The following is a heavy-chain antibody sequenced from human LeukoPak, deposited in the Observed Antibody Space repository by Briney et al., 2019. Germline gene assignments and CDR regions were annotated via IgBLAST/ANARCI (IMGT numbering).Heavy chain of an antibody. J-gene: IGHJ6*03. D-gene: IGHD2-2*01. V-gene: IGHV4-59*01. Sequence: PSETLSLTCTVSGGSISSYYWGWIRQPPGKGLEWIGYIYYSGSTNYNPSLKSRVTISVDTSKNQFSLKLSSVTAADTAVYYCAREGSDCSSTSCLNNYYMDVWGKGTTVTISS. CDR2: IYYSGST. CDR1: GGSISSYY. CDR3: AREGSDCSSTSCLNNYYMDV.